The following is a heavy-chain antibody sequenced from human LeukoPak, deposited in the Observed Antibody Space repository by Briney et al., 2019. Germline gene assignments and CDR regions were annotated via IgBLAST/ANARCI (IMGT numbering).Heavy chain of an antibody. D-gene: IGHD1-26*01. V-gene: IGHV4-59*08. J-gene: IGHJ4*02. CDR3: AGWYGGAYFFDY. CDR1: GGSISSCY. CDR2: IYYSGST. Sequence: PSETLSLTCTVSGGSISSCYWSWIRQPAGKGLEWIGYIYYSGSTSYNPSLKSRVTVSVDTSKNQFSLKLSSVTAADTAVYYCAGWYGGAYFFDYWGQGTLVTVSS.